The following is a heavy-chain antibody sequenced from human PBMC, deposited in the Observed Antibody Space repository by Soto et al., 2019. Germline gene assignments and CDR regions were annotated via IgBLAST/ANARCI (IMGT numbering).Heavy chain of an antibody. Sequence: PKMPCSLSGHRFTSYGIRLVRQVPGKGLEWMGGSVPTYSYANHIPSFQGHVTFSVNRSINTASLQSGALNAPDTTPYRCARRHSRHGTNRQFDYWGQGSLVTVSS. CDR2: SVPTYSYA. J-gene: IGHJ4*02. CDR1: GHRFTSYG. CDR3: ARRHSRHGTNRQFDY. V-gene: IGHV5-10-1*01. D-gene: IGHD3-22*01.